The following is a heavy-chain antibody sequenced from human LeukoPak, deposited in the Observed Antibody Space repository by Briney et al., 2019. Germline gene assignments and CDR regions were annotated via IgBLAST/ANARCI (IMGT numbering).Heavy chain of an antibody. J-gene: IGHJ6*04. CDR2: INQDGSYT. CDR3: AELGITMIGGV. D-gene: IGHD3-10*02. CDR1: GLTFSHYW. V-gene: IGHV3-7*01. Sequence: GGSLRLSCAASGLTFSHYWMRWVRQAPGKGLECVANINQDGSYTYYVDSVKGRFTMSRDNAKNSLYLQMNSLRAEDTAVYYCAELGITMIGGVWGKGTTVTISS.